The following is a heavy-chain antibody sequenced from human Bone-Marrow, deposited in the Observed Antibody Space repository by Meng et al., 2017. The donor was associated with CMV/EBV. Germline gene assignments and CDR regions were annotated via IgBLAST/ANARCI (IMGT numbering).Heavy chain of an antibody. J-gene: IGHJ4*02. CDR1: GFTFSSYA. CDR3: GRDIVGHTVDY. Sequence: GGSLRLSCAASGFTFSSYAMSWVRQAPGKGLVWVSRIDSDGTVTTYGDSVKGRFTVSRDNAQNTMYLQMSSLRAEDTAVYFCGRDIVGHTVDYWGQGTLVTVSS. CDR2: IDSDGTVT. D-gene: IGHD1-26*01. V-gene: IGHV3-74*03.